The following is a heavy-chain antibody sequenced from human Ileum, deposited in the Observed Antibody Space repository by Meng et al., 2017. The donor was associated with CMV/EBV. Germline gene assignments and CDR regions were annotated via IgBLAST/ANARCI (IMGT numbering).Heavy chain of an antibody. Sequence: GESLKISCAASGFPFSSYWMSWVRQSPGKGLDWVARIKFDGSKKQYVDSVKGRFTISRDNAKNSLYLQMNSLRAEDTAVYYCVRDGGYRYDSAIRNHYFDYWGQGTLVTVSS. CDR2: IKFDGSKK. J-gene: IGHJ4*02. D-gene: IGHD5-18*01. V-gene: IGHV3-7*01. CDR3: VRDGGYRYDSAIRNHYFDY. CDR1: GFPFSSYW.